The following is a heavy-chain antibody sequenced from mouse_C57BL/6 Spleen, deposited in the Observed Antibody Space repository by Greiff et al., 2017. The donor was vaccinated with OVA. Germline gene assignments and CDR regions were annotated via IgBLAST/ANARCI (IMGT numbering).Heavy chain of an antibody. V-gene: IGHV1-15*01. CDR1: GYTFTDYE. Sequence: QVQLKESGAELVRPGASVTLSCKASGYTFTDYEMHWVKQTPVHGLEWIGAIDPETGGTAYNQKFKGKAILTADKSSSTAYMELRSLTSEDSAVYYCTREGFITTVVADAMDYWGQGTSVTVSS. CDR3: TREGFITTVVADAMDY. D-gene: IGHD1-1*01. CDR2: IDPETGGT. J-gene: IGHJ4*01.